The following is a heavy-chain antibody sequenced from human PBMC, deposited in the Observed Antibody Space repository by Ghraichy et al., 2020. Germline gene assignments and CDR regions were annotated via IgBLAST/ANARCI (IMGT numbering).Heavy chain of an antibody. V-gene: IGHV5-51*01. D-gene: IGHD5-18*01. CDR2: IYPGDSDT. Sequence: GESLNISCKGSGYSFTSYWIGWVRHMPGKGLEWMGIIYPGDSDTRYSPSFQGQVTISADKSISTAYLQWSSLKASDTAMYYCARKDVDTAMDPFDYWGQGTLVTVSS. CDR3: ARKDVDTAMDPFDY. J-gene: IGHJ4*02. CDR1: GYSFTSYW.